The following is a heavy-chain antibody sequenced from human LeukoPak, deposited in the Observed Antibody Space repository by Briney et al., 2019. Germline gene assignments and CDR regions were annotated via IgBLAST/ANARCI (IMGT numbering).Heavy chain of an antibody. J-gene: IGHJ4*02. CDR2: LSGGSDHI. D-gene: IGHD2-15*01. Sequence: GGSPRLSCAASGFTFSSYNMYWVRQAPGQGLEWVSSLSGGSDHIYYADPVKGRFTISRDNAKNSLYLQMNSLRAEDTAVYYCARDRRYCSGGSCHSWGQGTLVTVSS. V-gene: IGHV3-21*04. CDR3: ARDRRYCSGGSCHS. CDR1: GFTFSSYN.